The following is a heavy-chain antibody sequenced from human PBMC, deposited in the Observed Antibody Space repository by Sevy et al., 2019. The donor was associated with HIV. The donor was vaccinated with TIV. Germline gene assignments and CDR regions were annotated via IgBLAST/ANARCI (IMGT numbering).Heavy chain of an antibody. J-gene: IGHJ4*02. CDR3: AKHFGGSGSYYFDY. Sequence: GESLKISCAASGFTFSSYAMSWVRRAPGKGLEWVSAISGSGGSTYYADSVKGRFTISRDNSKNTLYLQMNSLRAEDTAVYYCAKHFGGSGSYYFDYWGQGTLVTVSS. CDR2: ISGSGGST. D-gene: IGHD3-10*01. CDR1: GFTFSSYA. V-gene: IGHV3-23*01.